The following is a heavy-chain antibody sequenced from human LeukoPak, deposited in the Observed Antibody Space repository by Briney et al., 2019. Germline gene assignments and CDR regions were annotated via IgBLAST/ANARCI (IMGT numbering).Heavy chain of an antibody. CDR2: INHSGST. CDR1: GGSFSGYY. D-gene: IGHD3-22*01. CDR3: ARGEDLYYYDSSGYIAY. J-gene: IGHJ4*02. V-gene: IGHV4-34*01. Sequence: SETLSLTCAVYGGSFSGYYWSWIRQPPGKGLDWIGEINHSGSTNYNPSLKSRVTISVDTSKNQFSLKLSSVTAADTAVYYCARGEDLYYYDSSGYIAYWGQGTLVTVSS.